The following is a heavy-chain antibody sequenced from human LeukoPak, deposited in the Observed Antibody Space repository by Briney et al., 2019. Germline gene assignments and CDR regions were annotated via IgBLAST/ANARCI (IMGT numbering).Heavy chain of an antibody. V-gene: IGHV4-39*02. J-gene: IGHJ4*02. D-gene: IGHD3-22*01. Sequence: PSETLSLTCTVSGGSISSSSYSWGWIRQPPGKGLEWIGSIYYSGSTYYNPSLKSRVTISVDTSKNQFSLKLSSVTAADTAVYYCARDYYDSSGYLDYWGQGTLVTVSS. CDR1: GGSISSSSYS. CDR2: IYYSGST. CDR3: ARDYYDSSGYLDY.